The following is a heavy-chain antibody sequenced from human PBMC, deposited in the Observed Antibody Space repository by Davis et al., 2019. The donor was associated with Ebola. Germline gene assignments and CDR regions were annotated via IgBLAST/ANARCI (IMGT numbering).Heavy chain of an antibody. CDR1: GGTFSSYA. V-gene: IGHV1-69*04. CDR2: IIPILGIA. Sequence: SVKVSCKASGGTFSSYAISWVRQAPGQGLEWMGRIIPILGIANYAQKFQGRVTITADKSTSTAYMELSSLRSEDTAVYYCARGIVGATRPYYFDYWGQGTLVTVSS. CDR3: ARGIVGATRPYYFDY. D-gene: IGHD1-26*01. J-gene: IGHJ4*02.